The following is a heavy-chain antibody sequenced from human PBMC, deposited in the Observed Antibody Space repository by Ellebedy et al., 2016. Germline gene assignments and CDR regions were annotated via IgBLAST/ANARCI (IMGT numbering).Heavy chain of an antibody. CDR3: ARDRGTDYGDRHWYFDL. Sequence: ASVKVSCKASGYTFTSYGISWVRQAPGQRLEWMGWINAGNGNTKYSQKFQGRVTITADESTSTAYMELRSLRSDDTAVYYCARDRGTDYGDRHWYFDLWGRGTLVTVSS. V-gene: IGHV1-18*04. D-gene: IGHD4-17*01. J-gene: IGHJ2*01. CDR1: GYTFTSYG. CDR2: INAGNGNT.